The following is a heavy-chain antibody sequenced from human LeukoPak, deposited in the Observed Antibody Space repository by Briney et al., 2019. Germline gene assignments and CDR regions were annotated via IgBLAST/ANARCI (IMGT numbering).Heavy chain of an antibody. V-gene: IGHV4-39*07. D-gene: IGHD3-10*01. CDR2: IYYSGTT. Sequence: NPSETLSLTCTVSSGSISSSSSYWAWIRQPPGKGLEWIGTIYYSGTTYYNPSLKSRVTILVDTSKNKFSLKLGSVTAADTAVYYCAKSVFYYVSGSYYLYFDYWGQGTLVTVSS. CDR3: AKSVFYYVSGSYYLYFDY. J-gene: IGHJ4*02. CDR1: SGSISSSSSY.